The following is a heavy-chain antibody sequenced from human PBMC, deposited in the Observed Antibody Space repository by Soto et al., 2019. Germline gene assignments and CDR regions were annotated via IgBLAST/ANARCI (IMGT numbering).Heavy chain of an antibody. CDR2: ISSGSSSI. CDR1: GFTFSSYS. V-gene: IGHV3-21*01. D-gene: IGHD4-17*01. CDR3: ASGDHDYADYIDDY. J-gene: IGHJ4*02. Sequence: EVQLVESGGGLVKPGGSLRLSCAASGFTFSSYSMNWVRQAPGKGLEWVSSISSGSSSIYYADSVKGRFTISRDNAKNSLYLQMNSLRAEDTAVYCCASGDHDYADYIDDYWGQGTLVTVSS.